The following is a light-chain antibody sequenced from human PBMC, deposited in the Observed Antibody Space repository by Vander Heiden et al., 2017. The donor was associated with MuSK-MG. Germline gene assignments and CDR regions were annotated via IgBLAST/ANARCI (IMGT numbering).Light chain of an antibody. CDR3: SSYTTSITVV. J-gene: IGLJ2*01. CDR1: SSDVGAYNN. V-gene: IGLV2-14*01. Sequence: QSALTQPASVSGSPGQAITISCTGTSSDVGAYNNVSWYQQHPGYAPKVIIYEVRNRPSGVSNRFSGSKSGNTASLTISGLQPEDDGDYYCSSYTTSITVVFGGGTKLTVL. CDR2: EVR.